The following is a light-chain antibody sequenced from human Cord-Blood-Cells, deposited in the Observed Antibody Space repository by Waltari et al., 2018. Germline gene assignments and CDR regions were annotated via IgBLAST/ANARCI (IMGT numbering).Light chain of an antibody. J-gene: IGLJ1*01. CDR3: CSYAGSYV. V-gene: IGLV2-11*01. CDR2: DVS. Sequence: QSALTQPRSVSGSPGQSVTISCPGTSSDVGGSHYVSWYQQHPGTAPKLMIYDVSKRPSGVPDRFSGSKSGNTASLTISGLQAEDEADYYCCSYAGSYVFGTGTKVTVL. CDR1: SSDVGGSHY.